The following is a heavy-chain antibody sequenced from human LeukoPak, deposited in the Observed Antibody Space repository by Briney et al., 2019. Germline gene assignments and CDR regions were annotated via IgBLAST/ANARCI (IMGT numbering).Heavy chain of an antibody. CDR1: GFTFSGSS. CDR3: TRSAYYSFDY. V-gene: IGHV3-73*01. CDR2: IRNKANSYAT. J-gene: IGHJ4*02. D-gene: IGHD3-3*01. Sequence: PGESLRLSCAASGFTFSGSSMHWVRQTSGKGLEWVGLIRNKANSYATAYAASVQGRFTISRDDSKDTAYLHMNSLKTEDTAVYYCTRSAYYSFDYWGQGTLVTVSS.